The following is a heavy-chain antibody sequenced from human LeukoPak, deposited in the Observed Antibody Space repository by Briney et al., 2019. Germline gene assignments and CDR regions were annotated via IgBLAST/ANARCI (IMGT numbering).Heavy chain of an antibody. V-gene: IGHV4-34*01. CDR2: INHSGST. CDR3: ARHEYSGSYYGLSWFDP. Sequence: SETLSLTCAVYGGSFSGYYWSWIRQPPGKGLEWIGEINHSGSTNYNPSLKSRVTISVDTSKNQFSLKLSSVTAADTAVYYCARHEYSGSYYGLSWFDPWGQGTLVTVSS. CDR1: GGSFSGYY. J-gene: IGHJ5*02. D-gene: IGHD1-26*01.